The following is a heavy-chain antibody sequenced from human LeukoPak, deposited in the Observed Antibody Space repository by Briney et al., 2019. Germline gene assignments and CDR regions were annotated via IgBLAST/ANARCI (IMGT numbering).Heavy chain of an antibody. Sequence: RASVKVSCKASGYTFTGYYMHWVRQAPGQGLEWMGWINPNSGGTNYAQKFQGRVTMTRDTSISTAYMELSRLRSDDTAVYYCARAIVVVPAAIPSAFDIWGQGTMVTVPS. CDR3: ARAIVVVPAAIPSAFDI. CDR1: GYTFTGYY. CDR2: INPNSGGT. V-gene: IGHV1-2*02. J-gene: IGHJ3*02. D-gene: IGHD2-2*02.